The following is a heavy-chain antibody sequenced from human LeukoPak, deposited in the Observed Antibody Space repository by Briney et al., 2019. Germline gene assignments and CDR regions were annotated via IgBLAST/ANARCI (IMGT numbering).Heavy chain of an antibody. CDR1: GFTFSSYW. CDR2: ISSGGST. CDR3: ARTRYSGPRGGTLYYYYGMDV. Sequence: GGSLRLSCAASGFTFSSYWMHWVRQAPGKGLEWVSIISSGGSTDYADSVRGRFSISRDNSKNTLYLQMNSLRAEDTAVYYCARTRYSGPRGGTLYYYYGMDVWGQGTTVTVSS. D-gene: IGHD5-12*01. V-gene: IGHV3-66*01. J-gene: IGHJ6*02.